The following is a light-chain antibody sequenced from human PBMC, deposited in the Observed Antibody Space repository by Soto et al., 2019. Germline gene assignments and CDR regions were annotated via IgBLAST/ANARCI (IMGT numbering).Light chain of an antibody. V-gene: IGKV3-20*01. CDR3: HQYGSSPQA. J-gene: IGKJ4*01. CDR1: QSVSSNS. Sequence: EIVLTQSPGTLSVSPGERATLSCRASQSVSSNSLAWYQQKPGQAPRPLIYGASSRATGVPDRFGASGSGTDFTLTISRLEPEDFAVYFCHQYGSSPQAFGGGTKVEIK. CDR2: GAS.